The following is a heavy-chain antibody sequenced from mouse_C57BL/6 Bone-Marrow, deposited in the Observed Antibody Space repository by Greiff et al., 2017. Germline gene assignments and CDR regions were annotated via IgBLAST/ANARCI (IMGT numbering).Heavy chain of an antibody. CDR1: GYTFTGYW. Sequence: QVQLQQSGAELMKPGASVKLSCKATGYTFTGYWIAWVKQKPGHGLEWIGEILPGSGSTNYNEKFKGKATFTADTSSNTTYMQLSSLTTEDSAIYYCARGWLRRVPYYAMDYWGQGTSVTVSS. D-gene: IGHD2-2*01. J-gene: IGHJ4*01. V-gene: IGHV1-9*01. CDR2: ILPGSGST. CDR3: ARGWLRRVPYYAMDY.